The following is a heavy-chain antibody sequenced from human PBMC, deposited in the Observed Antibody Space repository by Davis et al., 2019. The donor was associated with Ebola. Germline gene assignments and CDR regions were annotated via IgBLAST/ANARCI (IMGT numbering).Heavy chain of an antibody. Sequence: GGSLRLSCAATGFTFSSYWMSWVRQAPGKGLEWVSSISSSSSYIYYADSVKGRFTISRDNAKNSLYLQMNSLRAEDTAVYYCARDMSTVTTGWFDPWGQGTLVTVSS. CDR3: ARDMSTVTTGWFDP. V-gene: IGHV3-21*01. CDR1: GFTFSSYW. J-gene: IGHJ5*02. D-gene: IGHD4-17*01. CDR2: ISSSSSYI.